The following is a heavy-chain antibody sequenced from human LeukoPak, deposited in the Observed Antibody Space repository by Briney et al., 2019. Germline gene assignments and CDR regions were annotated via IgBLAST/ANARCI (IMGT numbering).Heavy chain of an antibody. D-gene: IGHD3-10*01. CDR2: LSYSGET. J-gene: IGHJ4*02. Sequence: SETLSLTCTVYGGSVGNPNDWWGWVPQPPGKGLEWIGSLSYSGETYYSPSLKSRVTISADTSKNQFSLRLTSVTPADTAVYYCAGRGNFGYFDYWGQGTLVTVSS. V-gene: IGHV4-39*01. CDR1: GGSVGNPNDW. CDR3: AGRGNFGYFDY.